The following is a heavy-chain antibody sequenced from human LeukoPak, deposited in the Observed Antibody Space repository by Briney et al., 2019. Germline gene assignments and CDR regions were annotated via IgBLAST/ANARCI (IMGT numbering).Heavy chain of an antibody. CDR1: GFTFSSCG. J-gene: IGHJ3*02. V-gene: IGHV3-30*18. CDR3: AKALTSGWYLDAFNI. CDR2: ISYDGSNK. D-gene: IGHD6-19*01. Sequence: PGGSLRLSCAASGFTFSSCGMHCVRQAPGKGLEWVAVISYDGSNKYYADSVKGRFTISRDNSKNTLFLEMNSLRAEDTAVYYCAKALTSGWYLDAFNIWGQGTMVTVSS.